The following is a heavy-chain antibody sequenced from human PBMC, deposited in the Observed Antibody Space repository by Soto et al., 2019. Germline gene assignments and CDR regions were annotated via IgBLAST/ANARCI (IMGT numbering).Heavy chain of an antibody. Sequence: SETLSLTCAVYGGSFSGYYWSWIRQPPGKGLEWIGEINHSGSTNYNPSLKSRVTISVDTSKNQFSLKLSSVTAADTAVYYCARVTIAAAGTGFDYWGQGTLVTVPQ. CDR1: GGSFSGYY. D-gene: IGHD6-13*01. V-gene: IGHV4-34*01. J-gene: IGHJ4*02. CDR2: INHSGST. CDR3: ARVTIAAAGTGFDY.